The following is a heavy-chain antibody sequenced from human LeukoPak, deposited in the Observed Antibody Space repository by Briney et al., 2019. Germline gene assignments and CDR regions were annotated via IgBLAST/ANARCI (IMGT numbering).Heavy chain of an antibody. Sequence: GGSLRLSCAASGFSFSSYWMTWVRQVPGKGLEWVANIKPDGSGKHYVDSVKGRFTISRDNAKSSLYLQMDSLSVEDTPVYYCASQPAVIDLDFWGQGALVTVSS. V-gene: IGHV3-7*01. CDR1: GFSFSSYW. D-gene: IGHD2/OR15-2a*01. J-gene: IGHJ4*02. CDR3: ASQPAVIDLDF. CDR2: IKPDGSGK.